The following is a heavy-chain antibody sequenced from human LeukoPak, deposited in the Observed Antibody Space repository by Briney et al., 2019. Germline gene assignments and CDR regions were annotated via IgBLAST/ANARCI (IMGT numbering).Heavy chain of an antibody. D-gene: IGHD3-10*01. J-gene: IGHJ3*02. CDR2: IRYDGSNK. CDR3: AKLLYGSGSYEHAFDI. CDR1: GFTFSSYG. V-gene: IGHV3-30*02. Sequence: PGGSLRLSCAASGFTFSSYGMHWVRQAPGKGLEWVAFIRYDGSNKYYADSVKGRFTISRDNSKNTLYLQMNSLRAEDTAVYYCAKLLYGSGSYEHAFDIWGQGTMVTVSS.